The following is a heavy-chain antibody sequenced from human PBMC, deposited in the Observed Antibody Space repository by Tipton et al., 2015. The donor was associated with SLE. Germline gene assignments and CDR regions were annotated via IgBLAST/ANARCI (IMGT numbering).Heavy chain of an antibody. Sequence: SLRLSCAASGFTFSHYAMNWVRQAPGKGLEWLSAIDSNGDSKFYADSVKGRFTISRDNSENTVYLQMSSLTVEDTAVYYCVRDSGSLDSWGQGTLVTVSS. D-gene: IGHD3-10*01. CDR2: IDSNGDSK. CDR1: GFTFSHYA. V-gene: IGHV3-23*01. J-gene: IGHJ4*02. CDR3: VRDSGSLDS.